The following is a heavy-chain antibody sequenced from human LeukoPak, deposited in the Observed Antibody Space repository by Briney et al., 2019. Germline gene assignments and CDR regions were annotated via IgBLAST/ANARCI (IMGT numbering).Heavy chain of an antibody. J-gene: IGHJ4*02. Sequence: GGSLRLSCAASGFTFGGYTMSWVRQAPGRGLHLVSTITSGGDYMYYADPVKGRFTISRDDSKNSLYLHMNSLRAEDTAVYYCARVSIFGVVIANDYWGQGTVVTVSS. CDR1: GFTFGGYT. CDR2: ITSGGDYM. V-gene: IGHV3-21*01. CDR3: ARVSIFGVVIANDY. D-gene: IGHD3-16*02.